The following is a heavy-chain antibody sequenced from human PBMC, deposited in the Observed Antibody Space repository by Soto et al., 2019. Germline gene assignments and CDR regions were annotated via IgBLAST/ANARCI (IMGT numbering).Heavy chain of an antibody. J-gene: IGHJ6*02. V-gene: IGHV3-7*01. CDR2: IKQDGSEK. D-gene: IGHD2-2*01. Sequence: GGSLRLSCAASGFTFSNYWMNWVCQAPGKGLEWVANIKQDGSEKYFVDSVKGRFTISRDNAKNSLYLQMNSLRAEDTAVYYCARDLGRTAAGYYYYYAMDVWGQGTTVTVSS. CDR1: GFTFSNYW. CDR3: ARDLGRTAAGYYYYYAMDV.